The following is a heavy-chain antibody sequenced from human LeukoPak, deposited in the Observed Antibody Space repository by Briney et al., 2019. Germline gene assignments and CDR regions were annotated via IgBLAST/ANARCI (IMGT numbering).Heavy chain of an antibody. Sequence: GRSLRLSCAASGFTFSSYGMHWVRQAPGKGLEWVAVISYDGSNKYYADSAKGRFTISRDNSKNTVFLQMNSLRAEDTAVYYCARGRDGYNYYYYYYMDVWGKGTTVTVSS. CDR3: ARGRDGYNYYYYYYMDV. CDR2: ISYDGSNK. CDR1: GFTFSSYG. J-gene: IGHJ6*03. V-gene: IGHV3-30*03. D-gene: IGHD5-24*01.